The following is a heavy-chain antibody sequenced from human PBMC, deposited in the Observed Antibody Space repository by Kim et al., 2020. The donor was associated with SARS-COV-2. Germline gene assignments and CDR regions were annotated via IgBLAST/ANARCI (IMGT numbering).Heavy chain of an antibody. D-gene: IGHD3-16*01. Sequence: ASVKVSCKASGYTFTSYGISWVRQAPGQGLEWMGWISAYNGNTNYAQKLQGRVTMTTDTSTSTAYMELRSLRSDDTAVYYCARLPLLLRGEINYYGMDVWGQGTTVTVSS. CDR3: ARLPLLLRGEINYYGMDV. CDR1: GYTFTSYG. V-gene: IGHV1-18*01. CDR2: ISAYNGNT. J-gene: IGHJ6*02.